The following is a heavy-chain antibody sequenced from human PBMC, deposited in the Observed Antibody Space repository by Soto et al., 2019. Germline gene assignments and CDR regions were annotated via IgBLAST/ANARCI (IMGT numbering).Heavy chain of an antibody. CDR2: IYHSGST. V-gene: IGHV4-30-2*01. D-gene: IGHD3-22*01. Sequence: TSETLSLTCAVSGGSISSGGYSWSWIRQPPGKGLEWIGYIYHSGSTYYNPSLKSRVTISVDRSKNQFSLKLSSVTAADTAVYYCARAVLHYYDSSGYILYYFDYWGQGTLVTVSS. CDR1: GGSISSGGYS. CDR3: ARAVLHYYDSSGYILYYFDY. J-gene: IGHJ4*02.